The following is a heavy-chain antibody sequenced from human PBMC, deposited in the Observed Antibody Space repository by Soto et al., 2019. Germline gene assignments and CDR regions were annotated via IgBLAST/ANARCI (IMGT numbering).Heavy chain of an antibody. J-gene: IGHJ4*02. CDR1: GFTFSNAW. CDR3: TTYYDFWSGYSNVDY. V-gene: IGHV3-15*07. D-gene: IGHD3-3*01. Sequence: EVQLVESGGGLVKPGGSLRLSCAASGFTFSNAWMNWVRQAPGKGREWVGRIKSKTDGGTTDYAAPVKGRFTISRDDSKNTLNLQMNSLKTEDTAVYYCTTYYDFWSGYSNVDYWGQGTLVTVSS. CDR2: IKSKTDGGTT.